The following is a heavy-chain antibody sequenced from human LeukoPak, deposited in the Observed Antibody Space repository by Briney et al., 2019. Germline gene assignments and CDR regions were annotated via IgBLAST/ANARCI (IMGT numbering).Heavy chain of an antibody. D-gene: IGHD2-8*02. Sequence: GGSLRLSCAASGFTFSSYGMHWVRQAPGKGLEWVAVIWYDGSNKYYADSVRGRFTISRDNSKNTLYLQMNSLRAEDTAVYYCARVAVSGPTGWFDSWGQGTLVIVSS. CDR2: IWYDGSNK. J-gene: IGHJ5*01. V-gene: IGHV3-33*01. CDR1: GFTFSSYG. CDR3: ARVAVSGPTGWFDS.